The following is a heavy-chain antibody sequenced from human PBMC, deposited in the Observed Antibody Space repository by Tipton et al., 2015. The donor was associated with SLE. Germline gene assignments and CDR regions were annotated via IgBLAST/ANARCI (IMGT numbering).Heavy chain of an antibody. Sequence: TLSLTCTVSGGSITSYYWSWIRQSPGKGLEWIGFIYTSGSTNYNPSLKSRVTISADTSKNQFSLKLSSVTAADTAVYYCSSGGYGSGSHYLGGWFDPWGRGILVTVSS. CDR2: IYTSGST. D-gene: IGHD3-10*01. CDR1: GGSITSYY. V-gene: IGHV4-4*08. J-gene: IGHJ5*02. CDR3: SSGGYGSGSHYLGGWFDP.